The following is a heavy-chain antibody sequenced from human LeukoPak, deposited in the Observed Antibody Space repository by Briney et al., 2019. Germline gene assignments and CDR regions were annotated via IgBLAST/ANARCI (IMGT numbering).Heavy chain of an antibody. CDR3: ARDAFVVVPAAIPYYFDY. J-gene: IGHJ4*02. D-gene: IGHD2-2*02. V-gene: IGHV3-7*01. CDR1: GFTFSSYW. Sequence: GGSLRLSCAASGFTFSSYWMSWVRQAPGKGLEWVANIKQDGSEKSYVDSVKGRFTISRDNAKNSLYLQMNSLRAEDTAVYYCARDAFVVVPAAIPYYFDYWGQGTLVTVSS. CDR2: IKQDGSEK.